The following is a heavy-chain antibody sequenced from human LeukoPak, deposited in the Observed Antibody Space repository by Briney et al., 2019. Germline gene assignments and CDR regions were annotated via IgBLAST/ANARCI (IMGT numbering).Heavy chain of an antibody. Sequence: ASVKVSCKASGYTFTSYDINWVRQATGQGLEWMGWMNPNSGNTGYAQKFQGRVTITRNTSISTAYMELSSLRSEDTAVYYCARELRFLEWLRGYFDYWGQGTLVTVSS. CDR3: ARELRFLEWLRGYFDY. CDR1: GYTFTSYD. D-gene: IGHD3-3*01. CDR2: MNPNSGNT. V-gene: IGHV1-8*03. J-gene: IGHJ4*02.